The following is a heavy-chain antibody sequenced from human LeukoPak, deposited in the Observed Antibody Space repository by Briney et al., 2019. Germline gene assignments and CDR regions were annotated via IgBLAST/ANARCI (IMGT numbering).Heavy chain of an antibody. J-gene: IGHJ3*02. CDR3: AKDRPKVVVISAFDI. CDR2: TSGDGGST. V-gene: IGHV3-43*02. CDR1: GFTFDDYA. Sequence: GGSLRLSCAASGFTFDDYAMHWVRQAPGKGLEWVSLTSGDGGSTYYADSVKGRFTISRDNSKNSLYLQMNSLRTEDTALYYCAKDRPKVVVISAFDIWGQGTMVTVSS. D-gene: IGHD3-22*01.